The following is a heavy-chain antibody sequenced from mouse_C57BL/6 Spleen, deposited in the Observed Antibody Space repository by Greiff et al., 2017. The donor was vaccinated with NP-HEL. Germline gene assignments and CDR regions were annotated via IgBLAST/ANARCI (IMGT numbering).Heavy chain of an antibody. V-gene: IGHV1-19*01. CDR3: AKGYYYGSSGDWYFDV. D-gene: IGHD1-1*01. J-gene: IGHJ1*03. CDR2: INPYNGGT. Sequence: EVQLQQSGPVLVKPGASVKMSCKASGYTFTDYYMNWVKQSHGKSLEWIGVINPYNGGTSYNQKFKGKATLTVDKSSSTAYMELNSLTSEDSAVYYCAKGYYYGSSGDWYFDVWGTGTTVTVSS. CDR1: GYTFTDYY.